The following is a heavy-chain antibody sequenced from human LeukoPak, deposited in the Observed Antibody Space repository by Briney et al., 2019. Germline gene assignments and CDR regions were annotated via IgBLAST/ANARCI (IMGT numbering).Heavy chain of an antibody. CDR2: IKQDGSER. CDR1: RFTFSDYW. Sequence: GGSLRLSCAASRFTFSDYWMSWVRQAPGKGLEWVANIKQDGSERYYVDSVKGRFTISRDNANNSLYLQMNSLRAEDTAVYYCARDVSGGSGSYFYFYGRDFWGQGTTDSVSS. V-gene: IGHV3-7*01. CDR3: ARDVSGGSGSYFYFYGRDF. J-gene: IGHJ6*02. D-gene: IGHD3-10*01.